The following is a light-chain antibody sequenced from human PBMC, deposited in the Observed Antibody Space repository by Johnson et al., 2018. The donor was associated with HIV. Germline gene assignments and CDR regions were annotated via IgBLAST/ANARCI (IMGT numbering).Light chain of an antibody. CDR1: SSNIGNNY. CDR2: DNN. Sequence: QSVLTQPPSVSAAPGQKVTISCSGSSSNIGNNYVSWYQQLPGTAHKLLIYDNNKRPSGIPDRFSGSKSGTSATLGITGLQTGDEADYYCGTWDSSLSALVFGTGTKVTVL. J-gene: IGLJ1*01. V-gene: IGLV1-51*01. CDR3: GTWDSSLSALV.